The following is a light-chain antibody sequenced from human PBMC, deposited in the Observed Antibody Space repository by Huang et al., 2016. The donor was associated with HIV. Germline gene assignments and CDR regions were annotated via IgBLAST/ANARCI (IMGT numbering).Light chain of an antibody. CDR2: GAS. Sequence: EIVLTQTPGTLSLSPGERATRSCRASQSSRSNHLAWYQHKVGQAPRLLIYGASNRATGIPDRFSGSGSGTDFTLTINRLEPEDFAVFYCQQYGSSPSFGQGTRLEIK. V-gene: IGKV3-20*01. J-gene: IGKJ5*01. CDR3: QQYGSSPS. CDR1: QSSRSNH.